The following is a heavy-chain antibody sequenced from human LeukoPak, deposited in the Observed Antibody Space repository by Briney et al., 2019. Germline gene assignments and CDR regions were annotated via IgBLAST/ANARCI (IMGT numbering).Heavy chain of an antibody. J-gene: IGHJ4*02. CDR2: INPNSGGT. CDR1: GCTFPGYY. CDR3: AREHSSSSGKVFDY. D-gene: IGHD6-6*01. V-gene: IGHV1-2*02. Sequence: GASVKVSCKASGCTFPGYYMHWVRQAPGQGLEWMGWINPNSGGTNYAQMFQGRVTMTRDTSISTAYMELSRLRSDDTAVYYCAREHSSSSGKVFDYWGQGTLVTVSS.